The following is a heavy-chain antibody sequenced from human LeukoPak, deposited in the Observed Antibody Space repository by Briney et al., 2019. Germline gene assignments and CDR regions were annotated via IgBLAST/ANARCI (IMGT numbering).Heavy chain of an antibody. J-gene: IGHJ5*02. D-gene: IGHD6-19*01. V-gene: IGHV1-2*02. CDR3: ARGCSGWPCWWFET. Sequence: ASVKLFCNASGYTFTGYYMHWWRQAPAQALEWMGWINPNSDSTNYAQKFQRRLTITRDTSISTVDMEQSSLISDYAAVYYCARGCSGWPCWWFETWGEGTLGTVSS. CDR1: GYTFTGYY. CDR2: INPNSDST.